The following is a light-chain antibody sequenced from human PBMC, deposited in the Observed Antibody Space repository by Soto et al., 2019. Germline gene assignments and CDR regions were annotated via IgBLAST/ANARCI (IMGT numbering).Light chain of an antibody. V-gene: IGKV1-5*03. CDR3: QQYNSYSGT. CDR1: QSISSW. J-gene: IGKJ1*01. CDR2: KAS. Sequence: DIQMTQSPSTLSASVGDRVTITCRASQSISSWLAWYQQKPGKAPNLLIYKASTLQSGVPSRFSGSGSGTDFTLTISSLQADDFATYYCQQYNSYSGTFGQGTKVDIK.